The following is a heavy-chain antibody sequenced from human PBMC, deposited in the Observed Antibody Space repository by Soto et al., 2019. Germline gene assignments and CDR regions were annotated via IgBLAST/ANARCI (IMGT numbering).Heavy chain of an antibody. CDR3: ARGSYSSSSKGIYYYYYMDV. CDR1: GFTFSSYW. V-gene: IGHV3-7*01. Sequence: PGGSLRLSCAASGFTFSSYWMSWVRQAPGKGLEWVANIKQDGSEKYYVDSVKGRFTISRDNAKNSLYLQMNSLRAEDTAVYYCARGSYSSSSKGIYYYYYMDVWGKGTTVTVSS. J-gene: IGHJ6*03. D-gene: IGHD6-6*01. CDR2: IKQDGSEK.